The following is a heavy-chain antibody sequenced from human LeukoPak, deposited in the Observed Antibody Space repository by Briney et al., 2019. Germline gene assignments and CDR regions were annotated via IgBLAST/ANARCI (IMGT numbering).Heavy chain of an antibody. CDR2: IHPGESDT. D-gene: IGHD1-1*01. V-gene: IGHV5-51*01. CDR3: ARGDRTSTHFDF. J-gene: IGHJ4*02. Sequence: ESLKISCQCSGFTFTNHWIGWVRQMPGKGLEWMGIIHPGESDTIYSPPFQGQVIISADRSVSTAYLQWTSLKAPDTAMYFCARGDRTSTHFDFWGQGTLVTVSS. CDR1: GFTFTNHW.